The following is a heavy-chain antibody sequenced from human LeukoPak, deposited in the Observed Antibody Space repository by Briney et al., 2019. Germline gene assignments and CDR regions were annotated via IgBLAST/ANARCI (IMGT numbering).Heavy chain of an antibody. CDR3: AREVGPYYYDSSGQFDY. J-gene: IGHJ4*02. CDR1: GGSISSYY. Sequence: SETLSLTCTVSGGSISSYYWSWIRQPPGKGLEWIGYIYYSGSTNYNPSLKSRVTISVDTSKNQFSLKLSSVTAADTAVYYCAREVGPYYYDSSGQFDYWGQGTLVTVSS. D-gene: IGHD3-22*01. CDR2: IYYSGST. V-gene: IGHV4-59*12.